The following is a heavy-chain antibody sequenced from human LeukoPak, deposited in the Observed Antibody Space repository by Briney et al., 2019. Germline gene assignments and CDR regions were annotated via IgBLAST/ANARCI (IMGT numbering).Heavy chain of an antibody. Sequence: GGSLRLSCAASGFTFKDHNMHWVRRPPGKGLEWVSLITWDGGSRYYADSVKGRFTISRDNSKNSLYLQMNSLTTDDTALYYCAKGLRGGTSFDWGQGTLVTVSS. CDR3: AKGLRGGTSFD. CDR1: GFTFKDHN. D-gene: IGHD2/OR15-2a*01. CDR2: ITWDGGSR. J-gene: IGHJ4*02. V-gene: IGHV3-43*01.